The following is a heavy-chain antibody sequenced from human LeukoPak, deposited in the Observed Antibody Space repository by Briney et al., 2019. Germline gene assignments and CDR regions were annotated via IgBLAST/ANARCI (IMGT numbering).Heavy chain of an antibody. Sequence: PGGSLRLSCAASGFTFSNAWMSWVRQAPGKGLEWVGRIKSKTDGGTTDYAAPVKGRFTISRDDSKNTLYLQMNSLKTEDTAVYYCTTGSIYSGYGPLWFDPWGQGTLVTVSS. D-gene: IGHD5-12*01. J-gene: IGHJ5*02. V-gene: IGHV3-15*01. CDR1: GFTFSNAW. CDR2: IKSKTDGGTT. CDR3: TTGSIYSGYGPLWFDP.